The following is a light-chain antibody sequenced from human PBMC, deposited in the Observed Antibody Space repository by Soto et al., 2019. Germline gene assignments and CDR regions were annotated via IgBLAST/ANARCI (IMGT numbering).Light chain of an antibody. CDR2: GAF. Sequence: EIVLTQSPGTLSLSPGERATLSCRASQSISSNYLAWYQQKPGQAPRLLIYGAFSRAVGIPDNFSGSGSGTDFSLTIDRLEPEDFAVYYCQQYGTSPWTFGQGTKVEIK. J-gene: IGKJ1*01. V-gene: IGKV3-20*01. CDR1: QSISSNY. CDR3: QQYGTSPWT.